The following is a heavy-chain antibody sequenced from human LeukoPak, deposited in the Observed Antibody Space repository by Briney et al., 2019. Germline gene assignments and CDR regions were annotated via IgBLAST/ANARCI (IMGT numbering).Heavy chain of an antibody. V-gene: IGHV4-4*07. CDR2: IYIRGST. CDR1: GASISSYY. CDR3: AGGPFSHYYDTNGPPTV. Sequence: SETLSLTCTVSGASISSYYWSWIRQPAGKGLEWIGRIYIRGSTNYNPSLKSRVTMSVDTSKNQFSLKLSSVTAADTAVYYCAGGPFSHYYDTNGPPTVWGQGTLVTVSS. D-gene: IGHD3-22*01. J-gene: IGHJ4*02.